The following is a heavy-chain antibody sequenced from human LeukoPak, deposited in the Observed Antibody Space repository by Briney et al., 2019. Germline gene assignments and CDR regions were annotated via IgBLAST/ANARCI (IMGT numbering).Heavy chain of an antibody. J-gene: IGHJ5*02. CDR3: GRDGKGLQGWFDP. CDR2: IYHSGST. V-gene: IGHV4-30-2*01. Sequence: PSQTLSLTCTVSGGSISSGGYYWSWLRQPPGKGLEWIVYIYHSGSTYYNPSLRSRVTISVDRSKNQFSLKMSSVTAADTAVYYCGRDGKGLQGWFDPWGQGTLVTVSS. CDR1: GGSISSGGYY. D-gene: IGHD4-23*01.